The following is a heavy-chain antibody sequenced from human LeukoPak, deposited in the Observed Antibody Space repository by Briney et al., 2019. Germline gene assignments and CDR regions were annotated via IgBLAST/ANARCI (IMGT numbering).Heavy chain of an antibody. CDR1: GGSISRSDYY. CDR3: ARGAMVAATRSFYYGMDV. V-gene: IGHV4-30-4*01. Sequence: PSQTLSLTCSVSGGSISRSDYYWSWIRQPPGKGLEWIGYFFYSGSTYYNPSLKSRVTISVDTSKNQFSLKLSSVTAADTAVYYCARGAMVAATRSFYYGMDVWGQGTTVTVSS. D-gene: IGHD2-15*01. CDR2: FFYSGST. J-gene: IGHJ6*02.